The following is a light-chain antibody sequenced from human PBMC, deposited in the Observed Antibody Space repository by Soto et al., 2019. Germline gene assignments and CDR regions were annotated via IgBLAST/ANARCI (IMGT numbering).Light chain of an antibody. CDR1: SSDVGAYNY. J-gene: IGLJ3*02. Sequence: QSVLTQPASVSGSPGQSITISCTGTSSDVGAYNYVSWYQQHPGKAPKLMIYDVTTRPSGVSDRFSGSKSGITASLTISGLQAKVEADYYCSSYSSSTTWVSGXGTKVTVL. CDR3: SSYSSSTTWV. CDR2: DVT. V-gene: IGLV2-14*01.